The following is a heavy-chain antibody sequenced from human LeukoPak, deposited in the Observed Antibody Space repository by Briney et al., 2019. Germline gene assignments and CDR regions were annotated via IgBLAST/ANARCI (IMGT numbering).Heavy chain of an antibody. V-gene: IGHV3-15*01. J-gene: IGHJ4*02. CDR2: IKSKTDGGTT. CDR3: TTGPPNYYDSSGLDY. D-gene: IGHD3-22*01. CDR1: GFTFSNAW. Sequence: GGSLRLSCAASGFTFSNAWMSWVRQAPGKGLEWVGRIKSKTDGGTTDYAAPVKGRFTISRDDSKNTLYLQMNSLKTEDTAVYYCTTGPPNYYDSSGLDYWGQGTLVTVSS.